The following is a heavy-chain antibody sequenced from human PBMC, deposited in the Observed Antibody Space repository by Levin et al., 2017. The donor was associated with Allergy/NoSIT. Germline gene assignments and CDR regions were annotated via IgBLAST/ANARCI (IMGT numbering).Heavy chain of an antibody. CDR3: ARDDLSYYYGSGLSYYYYGMDG. D-gene: IGHD3-10*01. CDR1: GFTFSSYS. Sequence: NPGGSLRLSCAASGFTFSSYSMNWVRQAPGKGLEWVSSISSSSSYIYYADSVKGRFTISRDNAKNSLYLQMNSLRAEDTAVYYCARDDLSYYYGSGLSYYYYGMDGWGQGTTVTVSS. V-gene: IGHV3-21*01. CDR2: ISSSSSYI. J-gene: IGHJ6*02.